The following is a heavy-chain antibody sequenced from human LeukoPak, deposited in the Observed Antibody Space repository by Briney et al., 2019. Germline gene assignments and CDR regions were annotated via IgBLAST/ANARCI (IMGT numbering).Heavy chain of an antibody. D-gene: IGHD5-12*01. J-gene: IGHJ5*02. V-gene: IGHV1-2*06. CDR3: ARYSGYDYRFDP. CDR1: GYTFTSYG. CDR2: IKPNSGGT. Sequence: ASVKVSCKASGYTFTSYGISWVRQAPGQGLEWMGRIKPNSGGTNYAQKFQGRVTMTRDTSISTAYMELSRLRSDDTAVYYCARYSGYDYRFDPWGQGTLVTVSS.